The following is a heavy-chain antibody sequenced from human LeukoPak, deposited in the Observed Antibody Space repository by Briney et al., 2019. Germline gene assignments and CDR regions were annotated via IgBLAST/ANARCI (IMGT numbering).Heavy chain of an antibody. CDR3: ARGRVGYSSGWYDY. CDR1: GFTFDDYA. Sequence: GGSLRLSCAASGFTFDDYAMHWVRQAPGKGLEWVSGISWNSGNIVYAGSVKGRFTISRDNAKNSLYLQMNSLRAEDTAVYYCARGRVGYSSGWYDYWGQGTLVTVSS. V-gene: IGHV3-9*01. D-gene: IGHD6-19*01. CDR2: ISWNSGNI. J-gene: IGHJ4*02.